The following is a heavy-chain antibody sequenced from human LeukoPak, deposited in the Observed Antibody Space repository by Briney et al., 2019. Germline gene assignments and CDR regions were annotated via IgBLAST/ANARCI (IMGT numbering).Heavy chain of an antibody. Sequence: PSETLSLTCAVYGGSFSGYYWSWIRQPPGKGLEWIGEINHSGSTNYNPSLKSRVTISVDTSKNQFSPKLSSVTAADTAVYYCARGLMGGYNALDYWGQGTLVTVSS. D-gene: IGHD5-24*01. CDR3: ARGLMGGYNALDY. CDR1: GGSFSGYY. CDR2: INHSGST. J-gene: IGHJ4*02. V-gene: IGHV4-34*01.